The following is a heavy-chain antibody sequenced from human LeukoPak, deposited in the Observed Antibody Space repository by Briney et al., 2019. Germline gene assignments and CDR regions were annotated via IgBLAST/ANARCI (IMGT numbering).Heavy chain of an antibody. J-gene: IGHJ5*02. Sequence: SQTLSLTCAISRDSVSRNSDTWNWIRQSPSRGLEWLGRTYYRSTWYNDYAVSVRGRITVNPDTSKNQFSLHLNSVTPEYTAVYYCARRLTQYDCFDPWGQGILVTVSS. D-gene: IGHD2-2*01. CDR1: RDSVSRNSDT. V-gene: IGHV6-1*01. CDR3: ARRLTQYDCFDP. CDR2: TYYRSTWYN.